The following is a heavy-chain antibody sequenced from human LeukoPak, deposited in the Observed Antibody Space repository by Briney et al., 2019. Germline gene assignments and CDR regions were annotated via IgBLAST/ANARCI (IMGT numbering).Heavy chain of an antibody. CDR2: IHAYSGNT. CDR3: ARDYSRSSWYNDY. D-gene: IGHD6-13*01. CDR1: GYTFTSYG. J-gene: IGHJ4*02. V-gene: IGHV1-18*01. Sequence: ASVKVSCKASGYTFTSYGISWVRQAPGQGLAWMGLIHAYSGNTNYAQKLQGRVTMTTDTSTSTAYMEMRSLRSDDTAVYYCARDYSRSSWYNDYWGQGTLVTVSS.